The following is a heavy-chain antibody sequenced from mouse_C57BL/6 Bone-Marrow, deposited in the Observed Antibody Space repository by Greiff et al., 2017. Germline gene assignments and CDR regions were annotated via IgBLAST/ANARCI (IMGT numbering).Heavy chain of an antibody. CDR3: ARVPDSSGPAY. Sequence: EVKLVESGGGLVKPGGSLKLSCAASGFTFSSYAMSWVRQTPEKRLEWVATISAGGSYTYYPDNVQGRFTISRDNAKTNLYMQMSHLKSEDTAMYYCARVPDSSGPAYWGQGTLVTVSA. J-gene: IGHJ3*01. D-gene: IGHD3-2*02. V-gene: IGHV5-4*03. CDR2: ISAGGSYT. CDR1: GFTFSSYA.